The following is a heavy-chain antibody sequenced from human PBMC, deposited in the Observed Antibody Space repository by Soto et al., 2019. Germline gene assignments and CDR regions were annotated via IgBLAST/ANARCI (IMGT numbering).Heavy chain of an antibody. Sequence: SETLSLTCAVYGWSFSGYYWSWIRQPPGKGLEWIGEINHSGSTIYNPSLKSRVTISVDTSKNQFSPKLSSVTAADTAVYYCATLPRSSSWYRWFDPWGQGTLVTVSS. J-gene: IGHJ5*02. D-gene: IGHD6-13*01. CDR2: INHSGST. V-gene: IGHV4-34*01. CDR1: GWSFSGYY. CDR3: ATLPRSSSWYRWFDP.